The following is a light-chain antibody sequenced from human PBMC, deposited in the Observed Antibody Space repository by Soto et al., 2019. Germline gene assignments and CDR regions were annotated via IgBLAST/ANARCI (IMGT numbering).Light chain of an antibody. Sequence: EIVLTQSPVTLSLSPGERATLSCRASQSVSSNYLAWYQQKPSQAPRVLIYGASSRATGIPDRFGGGGSGTDFTPTISRLEPEDFAVYYCQQYGSSLFTFGPGTKVDIK. J-gene: IGKJ3*01. CDR3: QQYGSSLFT. V-gene: IGKV3-20*01. CDR1: QSVSSNY. CDR2: GAS.